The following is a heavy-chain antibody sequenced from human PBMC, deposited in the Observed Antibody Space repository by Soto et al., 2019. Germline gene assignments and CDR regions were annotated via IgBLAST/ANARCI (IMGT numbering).Heavy chain of an antibody. Sequence: QVQLVESGGGVVQTGTSLRLSCVGSGFTFRSYVIHWVRQAPGKGLEWVALTSYDGSNNFYGYSVKGRFTISRHNSRNTVELQLDSLRFEDTALYYCARWGTTGGLDVWGQGTLVSVSS. CDR1: GFTFRSYV. D-gene: IGHD3-16*01. V-gene: IGHV3-33*05. CDR2: TSYDGSNN. J-gene: IGHJ4*02. CDR3: ARWGTTGGLDV.